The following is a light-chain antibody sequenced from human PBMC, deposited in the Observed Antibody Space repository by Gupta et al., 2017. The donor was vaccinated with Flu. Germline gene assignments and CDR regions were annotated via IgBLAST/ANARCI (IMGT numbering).Light chain of an antibody. V-gene: IGKV1-33*01. J-gene: IGKJ3*01. CDR1: EDTTNY. CDR2: GAS. Sequence: SSLYASLGDRVTMTFQANEDTTNYPHWHKRKPGKSPKLLIYGASNCERGVTSRFSPSGLGKNSARTISSRQQEDGALYDEQQKDLTDHLTFGDGTTVDFK. CDR3: QQKDLTDHLT.